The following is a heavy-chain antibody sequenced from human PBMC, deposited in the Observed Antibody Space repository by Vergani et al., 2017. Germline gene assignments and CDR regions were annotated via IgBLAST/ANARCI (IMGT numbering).Heavy chain of an antibody. CDR2: VFHSGSA. CDR3: ARQFWVSQGVGAFET. J-gene: IGHJ3*02. Sequence: QVQLQESGPGLVKPSQTLSLTCTVSGASMSSVGYYWTWIRQPPGKGLEWIATVFHSGSAYYNPSLRRRVTISVETSKNQFSLRLTTLTAADTAVYYCARQFWVSQGVGAFETWGRGTEVSVSS. V-gene: IGHV4-39*01. D-gene: IGHD3-16*01. CDR1: GASMSSVGYY.